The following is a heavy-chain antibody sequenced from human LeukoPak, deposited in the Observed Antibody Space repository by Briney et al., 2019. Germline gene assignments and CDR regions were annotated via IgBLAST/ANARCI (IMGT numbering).Heavy chain of an antibody. D-gene: IGHD6-6*01. J-gene: IGHJ6*03. CDR2: ISGSGGST. Sequence: GGSLRLSCAASGFTFSSYAVSWVRQAPGKGLEWVSAISGSGGSTYYADSVKGRFTISRDNAKNSLYLQMNSLRAEDTAVYYCARDRVKQLAPYYYYMDVWGKGTTVTVSS. CDR1: GFTFSSYA. V-gene: IGHV3-23*01. CDR3: ARDRVKQLAPYYYYMDV.